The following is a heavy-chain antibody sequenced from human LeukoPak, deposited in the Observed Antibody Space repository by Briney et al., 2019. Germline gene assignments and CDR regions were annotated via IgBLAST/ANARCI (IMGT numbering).Heavy chain of an antibody. CDR2: ICGSGGST. V-gene: IGHV3-23*01. J-gene: IGHJ4*02. Sequence: PGGSLRLSCAASGFTLRSYGMSWVRQTPGKGLEWVSVICGSGGSTYYADSVKGRFTISRDNAKNSLYLQMNSLRAEDTAVYYCARGGMGSYYPPVDYWGQGTLVTVSS. D-gene: IGHD1-26*01. CDR3: ARGGMGSYYPPVDY. CDR1: GFTLRSYG.